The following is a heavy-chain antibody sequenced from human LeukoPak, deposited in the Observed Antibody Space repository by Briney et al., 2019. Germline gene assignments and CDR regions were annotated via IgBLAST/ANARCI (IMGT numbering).Heavy chain of an antibody. J-gene: IGHJ5*02. CDR2: IYYSEST. CDR3: ASTIYSHHSSSWYFFS. D-gene: IGHD6-13*01. CDR1: GGSISSSSYY. V-gene: IGHV4-39*01. Sequence: PSETLSLTCTVSGGSISSSSYYWGWIRQSPGKGLEWIGSIYYSESTYYNPSLKSRVTISVDTSKNQFSLKLSSVTAADTAVYYCASTIYSHHSSSWYFFSWGQGTLVTVSS.